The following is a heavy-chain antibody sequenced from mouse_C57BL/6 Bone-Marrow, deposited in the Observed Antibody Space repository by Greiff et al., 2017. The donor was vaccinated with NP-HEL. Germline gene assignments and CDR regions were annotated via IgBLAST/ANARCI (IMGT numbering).Heavy chain of an antibody. D-gene: IGHD2-4*01. V-gene: IGHV1-64*01. Sequence: QVQLQQPGAELVKPGASVKLSCKASGYTFTSYWMHWVQQRPGQGLEWIGMIHPNSGSTNYNDKFKSKATLTVAKSTRQAYMQRSSLTSEDSAVYYCARGDDYRSTDWYFDVWGTGTTVTVSS. CDR1: GYTFTSYW. CDR3: ARGDDYRSTDWYFDV. J-gene: IGHJ1*03. CDR2: IHPNSGST.